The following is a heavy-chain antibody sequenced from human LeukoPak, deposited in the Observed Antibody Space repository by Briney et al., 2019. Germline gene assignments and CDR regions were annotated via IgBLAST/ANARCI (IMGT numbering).Heavy chain of an antibody. V-gene: IGHV3-23*01. CDR1: GFTFSNYA. D-gene: IGHD2-15*01. CDR3: AKDGYCSGGSCYGLYYLDH. Sequence: GASLRLSCAASGFTFSNYAMSWVRQAPGKGLEWVSAVSGSGVSTYYADSVKGRFTISRDNSKNTLYLQMKSLRAEDTAVYYCAKDGYCSGGSCYGLYYLDHWGQGTLVTVSS. J-gene: IGHJ4*02. CDR2: VSGSGVST.